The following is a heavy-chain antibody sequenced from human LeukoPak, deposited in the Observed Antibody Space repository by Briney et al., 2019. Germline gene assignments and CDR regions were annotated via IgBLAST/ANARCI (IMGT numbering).Heavy chain of an antibody. CDR3: ARIVGIAAAGFRVGFRNALDP. V-gene: IGHV4-34*01. Sequence: PGGSLRLSCAASGFTFSSYGMHWVRQPPGKGLEWIGEINHSGSTNYNPSLKSRVTISVDTSKNQFSLKLSSVTAADTAVYYCARIVGIAAAGFRVGFRNALDPWGQGTLVTVSS. CDR1: GFTFSSYG. J-gene: IGHJ5*02. D-gene: IGHD6-13*01. CDR2: INHSGST.